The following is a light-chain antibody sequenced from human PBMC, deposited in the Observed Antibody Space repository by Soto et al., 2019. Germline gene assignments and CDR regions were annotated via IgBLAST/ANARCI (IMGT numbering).Light chain of an antibody. V-gene: IGKV3-11*01. CDR2: DTS. CDR1: QGVSRY. Sequence: EIVLSQSPATLSLSPGESATLSCRASQGVSRYLVWYQQKPGQAPRLLIHDTSNRATGIPARFSGSGSGTDFTLTISSLEPEDFAVYYCQQRLSWPPITFGQGTRLEI. J-gene: IGKJ5*01. CDR3: QQRLSWPPIT.